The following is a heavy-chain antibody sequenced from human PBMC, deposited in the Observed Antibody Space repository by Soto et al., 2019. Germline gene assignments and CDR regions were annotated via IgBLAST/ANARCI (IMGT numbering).Heavy chain of an antibody. CDR2: IQSDGIKT. J-gene: IGHJ3*01. V-gene: IGHV3-74*01. Sequence: EVQLVESEGGFVKRGGSLRLSWAASGFTFSDYWMHWVRQAPGQGLVWVSHIQSDGIKTTYADSVKGRFTISRDNAKNTLYLQMNRLRAEDTAVYYCVRGDRGGFDLWGQGTAVTVSS. D-gene: IGHD2-21*02. CDR3: VRGDRGGFDL. CDR1: GFTFSDYW.